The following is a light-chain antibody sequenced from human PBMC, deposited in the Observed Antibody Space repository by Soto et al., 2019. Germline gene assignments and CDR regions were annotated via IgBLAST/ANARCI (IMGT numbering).Light chain of an antibody. CDR3: QTWGAGIVV. V-gene: IGLV4-69*01. CDR1: SVHSSYA. J-gene: IGLJ2*01. Sequence: QSVLTQSPSASASLGASVKLTCTLSSVHSSYAIAWHQQQPEKGPRYLMKLNSDGSHSKGDGIPDRFSGSSSGAERYLTISSLQSEDEADYYCQTWGAGIVVFGGGTQVTVL. CDR2: LNSDGSH.